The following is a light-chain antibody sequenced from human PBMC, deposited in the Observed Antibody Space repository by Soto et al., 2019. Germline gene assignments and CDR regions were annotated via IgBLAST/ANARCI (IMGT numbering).Light chain of an antibody. CDR3: QSGT. CDR1: QSVFSSNNRNY. J-gene: IGKJ1*01. CDR2: RAS. V-gene: IGKV4-1*01. Sequence: DIVMTQSPDSLAVSLGERATINGKSSQSVFSSNNRNYVSWYQQKPGQPPKLLIYRASTRESGVPDRFSGSGSGTDFTLTISNLQAEDVAVYYCQSGTFGQGTKVEIK.